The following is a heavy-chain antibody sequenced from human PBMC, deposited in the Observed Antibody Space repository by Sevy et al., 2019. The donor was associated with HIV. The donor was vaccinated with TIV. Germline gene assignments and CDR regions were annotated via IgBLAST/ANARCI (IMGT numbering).Heavy chain of an antibody. Sequence: GGSLRLSCAASRFTFSDYCMSWIRQAPGKGLEWVSCISSGGTTMYYADSLKGRFTISRDNAKNSLYLQMNSLRAEDTAVYYCARVRYNYGSYYFDYWGQGTLVTVSS. CDR3: ARVRYNYGSYYFDY. CDR2: ISSGGTTM. J-gene: IGHJ4*02. V-gene: IGHV3-11*01. D-gene: IGHD1-1*01. CDR1: RFTFSDYC.